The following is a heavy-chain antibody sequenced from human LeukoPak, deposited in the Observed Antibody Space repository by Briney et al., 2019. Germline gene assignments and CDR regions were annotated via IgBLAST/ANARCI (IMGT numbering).Heavy chain of an antibody. CDR2: ISYDGSNK. CDR1: GFTFSSYA. J-gene: IGHJ3*02. V-gene: IGHV3-30-3*01. D-gene: IGHD6-19*01. Sequence: GGSLRLSCAASGFTFSSYAMHWVRQAPGKGLEWVAVISYDGSNKYYADSVKGRFTISRDNSKNTLYLQMNSLRAEDTAVYYCARDRGWYRFVGDDAFDIWGQGTMVTVSS. CDR3: ARDRGWYRFVGDDAFDI.